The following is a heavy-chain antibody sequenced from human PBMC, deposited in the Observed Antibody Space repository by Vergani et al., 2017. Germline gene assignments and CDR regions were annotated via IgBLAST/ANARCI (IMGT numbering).Heavy chain of an antibody. J-gene: IGHJ6*03. CDR3: ATSLKASPYYKYYYTDV. D-gene: IGHD2-21*01. CDR1: GHTSDSYA. V-gene: IGHV1-18*01. Sequence: QVQLVQSGAEVKNPGASVKVSCKTSGHTSDSYAVSWVRQAPGQGLEWMGWITVYNGDTNYAQKFQGRVTMTSDTSTRTASMELRSLTSGDTAVYCCATSLKASPYYKYYYTDVWGQGTTVTVSS. CDR2: ITVYNGDT.